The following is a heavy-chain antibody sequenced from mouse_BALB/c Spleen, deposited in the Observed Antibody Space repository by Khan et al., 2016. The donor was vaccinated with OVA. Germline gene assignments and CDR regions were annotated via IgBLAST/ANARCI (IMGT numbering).Heavy chain of an antibody. CDR2: ISSGGDYT. CDR1: GFTFSSYS. CDR3: AEHLTGSGAY. D-gene: IGHD4-1*01. Sequence: EVELVESGGDLVKPGGSLKLSCAASGFTFSSYSMSWVRQTPDKRLEWVASISSGGDYTYYPDSVKGRFTISRDNAKNTLYLQMSDLKYEDTAMYYCAEHLTGSGAYGGQGTLVTVSA. J-gene: IGHJ3*01. V-gene: IGHV5-6*01.